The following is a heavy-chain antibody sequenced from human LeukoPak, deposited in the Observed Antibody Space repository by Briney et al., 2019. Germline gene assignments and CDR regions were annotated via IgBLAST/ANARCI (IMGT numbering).Heavy chain of an antibody. D-gene: IGHD6-13*01. CDR1: GGTFSSYA. J-gene: IGHJ6*02. V-gene: IGHV1-69*04. Sequence: ASVKVSCKASGGTFSSYAISWVRQAPGQGLEWMGRIIPILGIANYAQKFQGRVTITADKSTSTAYMELSSLRAEDTAVYYCATSIAAALDGMDVWGQGTTVTVSS. CDR2: IIPILGIA. CDR3: ATSIAAALDGMDV.